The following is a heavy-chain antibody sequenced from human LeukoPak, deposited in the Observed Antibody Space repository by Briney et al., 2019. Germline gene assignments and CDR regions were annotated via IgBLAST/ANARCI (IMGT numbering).Heavy chain of an antibody. CDR1: GFTVSSTY. CDR3: ARGRPAHYFDS. J-gene: IGHJ4*02. V-gene: IGHV3-66*01. CDR2: IYSGGNT. Sequence: GGSLGLSCAASGFTVSSTYLTWVRQAPGKGLEWLSVIYSGGNTYYADSVKGRFFISRDISENMVYLQMNSLSVEDTAVYFCARGRPAHYFDSWGPGTLVTVS. D-gene: IGHD6-6*01.